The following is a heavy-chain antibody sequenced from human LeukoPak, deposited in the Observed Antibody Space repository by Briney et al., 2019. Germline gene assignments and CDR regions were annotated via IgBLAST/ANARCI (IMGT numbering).Heavy chain of an antibody. Sequence: GGSLRLSCADSGFIFSDYYMSWLRQAPGKGLEWVSYISSSGSIIYYADSVKGRFTISRDNAKNSLYLQMNSLRAEDTAVYYCAREGAPDAFDIWGQGTMVTVSS. CDR1: GFIFSDYY. J-gene: IGHJ3*02. CDR3: AREGAPDAFDI. V-gene: IGHV3-11*01. D-gene: IGHD1-26*01. CDR2: ISSSGSII.